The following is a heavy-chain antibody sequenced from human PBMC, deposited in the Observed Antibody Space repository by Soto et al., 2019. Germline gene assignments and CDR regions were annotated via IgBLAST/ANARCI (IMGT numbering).Heavy chain of an antibody. V-gene: IGHV1-69*01. CDR1: GGTFSSYA. D-gene: IGHD3-16*01. Sequence: QVQLVQSGAEVKKPGSSVKVSCKASGGTFSSYAISWVRQAPGQGLEWMGGIIPIFGTANYAQKFQGRVTNTADESTSTAYMELSSLRSEDTAVYYCASGGGRSGLFTSWFDPWGQGTLVTVSS. CDR2: IIPIFGTA. CDR3: ASGGGRSGLFTSWFDP. J-gene: IGHJ5*02.